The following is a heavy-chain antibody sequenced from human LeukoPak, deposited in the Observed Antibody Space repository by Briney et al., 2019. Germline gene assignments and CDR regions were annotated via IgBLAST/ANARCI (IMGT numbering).Heavy chain of an antibody. CDR1: GFTFSGSA. Sequence: PGGSLRLSCAASGFTFSGSAMHWVRQASGKGLEWVGRIRSKANSYATAYAASVKGRFTISRDDSKNTAYLQMNSLKTEDTAVYYCARDRSGSYYDEHYFDYWGQGTLVTVSS. J-gene: IGHJ4*02. V-gene: IGHV3-73*01. CDR2: IRSKANSYAT. D-gene: IGHD1-26*01. CDR3: ARDRSGSYYDEHYFDY.